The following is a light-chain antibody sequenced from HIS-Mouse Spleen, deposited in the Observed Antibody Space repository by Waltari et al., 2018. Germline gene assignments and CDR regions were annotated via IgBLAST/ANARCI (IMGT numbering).Light chain of an antibody. J-gene: IGKJ2*01. CDR1: QSVLYSSNNKNY. V-gene: IGKV4-1*01. Sequence: DIVITQPPDSLPVSLGERATINGKSSQSVLYSSNNKNYLAWYQQKPGQPPKLLIYWASTRESGVPDRFSGSGSGTDFTLTISSLQAEDVAVYYCQQYYSTPYTFGQGTKLEIK. CDR2: WAS. CDR3: QQYYSTPYT.